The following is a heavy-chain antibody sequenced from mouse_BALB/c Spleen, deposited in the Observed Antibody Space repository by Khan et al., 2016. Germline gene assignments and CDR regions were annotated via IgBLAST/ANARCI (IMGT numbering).Heavy chain of an antibody. J-gene: IGHJ1*01. CDR3: ARKGGLDRYFDV. CDR2: IDPANGNT. CDR1: GFNIKDTY. V-gene: IGHV14-3*02. D-gene: IGHD3-1*01. Sequence: VQLKQSGAELVKPGASVKLSCTASGFNIKDTYMHWVKQRPEKGLEWIGRIDPANGNTKYDPKFQGKATITADTSSNTAYLQLSSLTSEDTAVYYCARKGGLDRYFDVWGAGTTVTVSS.